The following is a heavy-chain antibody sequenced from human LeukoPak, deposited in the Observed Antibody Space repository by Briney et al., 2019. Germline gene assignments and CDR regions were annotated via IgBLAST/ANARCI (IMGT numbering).Heavy chain of an antibody. J-gene: IGHJ5*02. CDR2: NSGGGT. V-gene: IGHV3-53*01. Sequence: PGESLRLSCAASGFTVSNNYMSWVRRAAGKGLEWVSLNSGGGTYYADSVKGRFTISRDNSKNTLYLQMNSLRAEDTAVYYCARNSGELGAWGQGTLVTVSS. CDR3: ARNSGELGA. D-gene: IGHD2-21*01. CDR1: GFTVSNNY.